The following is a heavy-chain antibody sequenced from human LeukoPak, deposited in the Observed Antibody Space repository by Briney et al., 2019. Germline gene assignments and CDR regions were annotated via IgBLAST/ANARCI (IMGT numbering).Heavy chain of an antibody. V-gene: IGHV4-4*08. CDR3: ARAADYYDSSYADAFDI. Sequence: SETLSLTCSVSGGSISNYYWSWIRQSPGKGPEWIGYIYTSGSTNYNPSLKSRVTMSVDTSKNQFSLKLSSVTAADTAVYYCARAADYYDSSYADAFDIWGQGTMVTVSS. J-gene: IGHJ3*02. CDR2: IYTSGST. D-gene: IGHD3-22*01. CDR1: GGSISNYY.